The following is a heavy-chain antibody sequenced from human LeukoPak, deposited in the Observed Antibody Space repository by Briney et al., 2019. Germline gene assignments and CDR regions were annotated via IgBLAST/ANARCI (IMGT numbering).Heavy chain of an antibody. CDR2: ISSNGGST. D-gene: IGHD2-2*01. Sequence: PGGSLRLSCAASGFTFSSYAMHWVRQAPGKGLEYVSAISSNGGSTYYANSVKGRFTISRDNSKNTLYLQMGSLRAEDMAVYHCARTLQGGVVDYWGQGTLVTVSS. CDR1: GFTFSSYA. V-gene: IGHV3-64*01. J-gene: IGHJ4*02. CDR3: ARTLQGGVVDY.